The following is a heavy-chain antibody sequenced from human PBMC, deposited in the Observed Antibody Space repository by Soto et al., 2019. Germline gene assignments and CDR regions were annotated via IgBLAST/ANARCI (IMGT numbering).Heavy chain of an antibody. CDR2: ISSDGSKK. CDR1: GFTFSNNG. J-gene: IGHJ4*02. CDR3: AIDLYSGSSRFAS. D-gene: IGHD2-15*01. Sequence: QVQLVESGGGVVQPGRSLRLSCVASGFTFSNNGIHWVRQAPGKGLEWVAVISSDGSKKYYADSVKGRFTISRDNSKNTLYLQMNSLRAEDTAVYYCAIDLYSGSSRFASWGQGTLVTVSS. V-gene: IGHV3-30*03.